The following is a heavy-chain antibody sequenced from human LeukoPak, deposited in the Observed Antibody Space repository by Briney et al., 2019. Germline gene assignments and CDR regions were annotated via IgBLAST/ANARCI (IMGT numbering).Heavy chain of an antibody. CDR3: ASSSWYGKFDY. V-gene: IGHV4-59*08. CDR1: GGSIGSYY. J-gene: IGHJ4*02. Sequence: SETLSLTCTVSGGSIGSYYWSWIRQPPGKRLEWIGYIYYSGNTNYNPSLKSRVTISVDTSKNQFSLKLSSVTAADTAVYYCASSSWYGKFDYWGQGTLVTVSS. CDR2: IYYSGNT. D-gene: IGHD6-13*01.